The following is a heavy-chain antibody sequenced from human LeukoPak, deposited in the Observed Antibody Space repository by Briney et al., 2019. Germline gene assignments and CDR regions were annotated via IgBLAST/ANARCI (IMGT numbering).Heavy chain of an antibody. V-gene: IGHV3-7*01. J-gene: IGHJ4*02. D-gene: IGHD6-19*01. CDR1: GFTFSSYW. CDR2: IKQDGSEK. Sequence: GGSLRLSSAASGFTFSSYWMSWVRQAPGKGLEWVANIKQDGSEKYYVDSVKGRFTISRDNAKNSLYLQMNSLRAEDTAVYYCAKERVPVATLFYFDYWGQGTLVTVSS. CDR3: AKERVPVATLFYFDY.